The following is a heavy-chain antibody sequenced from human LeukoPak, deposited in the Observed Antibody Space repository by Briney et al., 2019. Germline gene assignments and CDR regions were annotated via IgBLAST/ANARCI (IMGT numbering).Heavy chain of an antibody. J-gene: IGHJ2*01. CDR1: VGSISTYY. V-gene: IGHV4-59*08. D-gene: IGHD6-13*01. Sequence: SETLSLTCTVSVGSISTYYWSWIRQPPGKGLEWIGNIYYSGNTNYNPTLKSRVTISVDTSKNQFSLKLTSVTAADTALYYCVRRGSSSYWYFDLWGRGTLVTVSS. CDR3: VRRGSSSYWYFDL. CDR2: IYYSGNT.